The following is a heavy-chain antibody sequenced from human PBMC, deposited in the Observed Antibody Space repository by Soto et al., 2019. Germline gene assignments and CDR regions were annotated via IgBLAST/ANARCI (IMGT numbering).Heavy chain of an antibody. CDR3: AKDPQGYCSSTSCPSFDY. Sequence: GGSLRLSCAASGFTFSSYAMSWVRQAPGKGLEWVSAISGSGGSTYYEDSVKGRFTISRDNSKNTLYLQMNSLRAEDTAVYYCAKDPQGYCSSTSCPSFDYWGQGTLVTVSS. J-gene: IGHJ4*02. CDR1: GFTFSSYA. CDR2: ISGSGGST. V-gene: IGHV3-23*01. D-gene: IGHD2-2*01.